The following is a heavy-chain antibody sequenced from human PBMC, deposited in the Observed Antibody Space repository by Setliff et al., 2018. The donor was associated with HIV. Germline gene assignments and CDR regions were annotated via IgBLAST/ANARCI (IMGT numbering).Heavy chain of an antibody. CDR1: GYTFTDYY. D-gene: IGHD1-26*01. J-gene: IGHJ3*02. Sequence: ASVKVSCKASGYTFTDYYIHWVRQAPGQGLEWMGRINPNNGGTNYAQKFQGRVTMTRDTSISTAYMELSRLRSDDTAVYYCARDRPRGGGSLDAFDIWGQGTMVTVSS. CDR2: INPNNGGT. V-gene: IGHV1-2*06. CDR3: ARDRPRGGGSLDAFDI.